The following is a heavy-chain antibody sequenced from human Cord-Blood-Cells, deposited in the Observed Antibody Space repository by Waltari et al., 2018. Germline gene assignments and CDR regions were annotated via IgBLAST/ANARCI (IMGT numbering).Heavy chain of an antibody. CDR3: ASKWNYYFDY. Sequence: SLTCTVSGGSISSSSYYWGWIRQPPGKGLEWIGSIYYSGSTYYNPSLKSRVTISVDTSKNQFSLKLSSVTAADTAVYYCASKWNYYFDYWGQGTLVTVSS. CDR2: IYYSGST. D-gene: IGHD1-7*01. J-gene: IGHJ4*02. V-gene: IGHV4-39*01. CDR1: GGSISSSSYY.